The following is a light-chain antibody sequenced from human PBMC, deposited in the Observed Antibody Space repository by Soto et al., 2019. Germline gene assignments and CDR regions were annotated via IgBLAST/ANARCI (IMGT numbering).Light chain of an antibody. CDR3: HQYNSYPWT. V-gene: IGKV1-5*03. Sequence: DNQMTQSPSTLSASVGDRVTITCRASQSVNSWLAWYQQKPGKPPKLLIYRSSALESGVPSRFSGSGSVTEFTLTISSLQPDDFATYYCHQYNSYPWTFGQGTKVEI. CDR1: QSVNSW. J-gene: IGKJ1*01. CDR2: RSS.